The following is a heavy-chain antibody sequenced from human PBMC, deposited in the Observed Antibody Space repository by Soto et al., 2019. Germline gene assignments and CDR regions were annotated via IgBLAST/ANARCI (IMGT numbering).Heavy chain of an antibody. CDR1: GFIFTSYS. V-gene: IGHV3-15*01. CDR2: IKSKTDGGTT. CDR3: TTDPMTTVTTGYYYYGMDV. Sequence: GGSLRLSCAASGFIFTSYSMVWVRQAPGKGLEWVGRIKSKTDGGTTDYAAPVKGRFTISRDDSKNTLYLQMNSLKTEDTAVYYCTTDPMTTVTTGYYYYGMDVWGQGTTVTVSS. J-gene: IGHJ6*02. D-gene: IGHD4-17*01.